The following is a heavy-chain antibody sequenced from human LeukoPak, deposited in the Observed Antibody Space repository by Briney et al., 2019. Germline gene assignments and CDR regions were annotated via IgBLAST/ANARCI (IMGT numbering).Heavy chain of an antibody. CDR1: GYTFPSYA. V-gene: IGHV1-18*01. J-gene: IGHJ4*02. Sequence: GASVKVSCKASGYTFPSYAMHWVRQAPGQRLEWMGWISAYNGNTNYAQKLQGRVTMTTDTSTSTAYMELRSLRSDDTAVYYCARDNRIAVAGTADYWGQGTLVTVSS. D-gene: IGHD6-19*01. CDR2: ISAYNGNT. CDR3: ARDNRIAVAGTADY.